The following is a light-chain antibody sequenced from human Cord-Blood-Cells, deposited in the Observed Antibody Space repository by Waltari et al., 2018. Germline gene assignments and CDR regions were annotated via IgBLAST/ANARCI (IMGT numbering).Light chain of an antibody. V-gene: IGLV2-14*03. CDR1: SSDVGGYNY. CDR2: DVI. Sequence: QSALTQPASVSGSPGQSITISSPGTSSDVGGYNYVPWYQPHPGKAPKLMIYDVINRPSGVSNRFSGSKSGNTASLTISGLQAEDEADYYCSSYTSSSTYVFGTGTKVTVL. CDR3: SSYTSSSTYV. J-gene: IGLJ1*01.